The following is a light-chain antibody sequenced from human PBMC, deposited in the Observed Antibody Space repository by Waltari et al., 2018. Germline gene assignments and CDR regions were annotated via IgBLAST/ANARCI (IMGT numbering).Light chain of an antibody. CDR3: QQYESSSPYT. J-gene: IGKJ2*01. CDR1: QNIGPW. V-gene: IGKV1-5*03. Sequence: DIQMTQYPSTVSASVGDRVTITCRTSQNIGPWLAWYQQKPGRAPNLLIYRASSLQSGVPSRFSGSGSGTEFTLTITSLQPDDIATYYCQQYESSSPYTFGPGTKLEIK. CDR2: RAS.